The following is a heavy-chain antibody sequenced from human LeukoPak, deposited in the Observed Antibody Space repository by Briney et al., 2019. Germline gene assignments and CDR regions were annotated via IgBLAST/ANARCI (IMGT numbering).Heavy chain of an antibody. CDR1: GFAFSSYA. CDR2: ISDSGDTT. Sequence: PGGSLRLSCAASGFAFSSYAISWVRQAPWKGLEWVSGISDSGDTTYYADSVKGRFTISRDNSKNRLYLQMNSLRAEDTAVYYCAKEDKYGTYRYNLFDYWGQGTLVTVSS. D-gene: IGHD3-16*02. V-gene: IGHV3-23*01. CDR3: AKEDKYGTYRYNLFDY. J-gene: IGHJ4*02.